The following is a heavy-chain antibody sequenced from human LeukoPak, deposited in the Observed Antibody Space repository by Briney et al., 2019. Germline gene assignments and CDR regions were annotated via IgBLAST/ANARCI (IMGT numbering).Heavy chain of an antibody. CDR1: GGSFSGYY. CDR2: INHSGST. V-gene: IGHV4-34*09. J-gene: IGHJ6*02. Sequence: SETLSLTCAVYGGSFSGYYWSWIRQPPGKGLEWIGEINHSGSTYYNPSLKSRVTISVDTSKNQFSLKLSSVTAADTAVYYCARDPGYYDSSGGRYYYGMDVWGQGTTVTVSS. D-gene: IGHD3-22*01. CDR3: ARDPGYYDSSGGRYYYGMDV.